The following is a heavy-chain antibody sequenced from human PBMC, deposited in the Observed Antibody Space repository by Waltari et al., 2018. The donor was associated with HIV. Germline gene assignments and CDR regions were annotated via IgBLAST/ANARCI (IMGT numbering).Heavy chain of an antibody. J-gene: IGHJ6*02. V-gene: IGHV3-7*01. CDR1: GFTFSNYW. Sequence: GDSVQPGGSLRLSCVASGFTFSNYWMSWVRQAPGKGPEWVANIKQDGAEEYYVDSVRGRFTISRDNAKSSLYLQMTSLRAEDTAVYYCASHRYSGYDKYFYYYYGMDVWGQGTTVTVSS. CDR2: IKQDGAEE. D-gene: IGHD1-26*01. CDR3: ASHRYSGYDKYFYYYYGMDV.